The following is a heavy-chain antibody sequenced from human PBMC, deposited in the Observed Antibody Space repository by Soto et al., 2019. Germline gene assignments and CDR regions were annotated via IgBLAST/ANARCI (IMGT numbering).Heavy chain of an antibody. CDR3: ARDLEINCIITSCGGYYYGMDL. Sequence: GASVKVSCKDSGGTFSSYAISWVRQAPGQGLEWMGGIIPIFGTANYAQKFQGRVTITTDESTSTAYMELSSMRSEDTAVYYCARDLEINCIITSCGGYYYGMDLWGQGSTVTVSS. J-gene: IGHJ6*02. D-gene: IGHD2-2*01. CDR1: GGTFSSYA. V-gene: IGHV1-69*05. CDR2: IIPIFGTA.